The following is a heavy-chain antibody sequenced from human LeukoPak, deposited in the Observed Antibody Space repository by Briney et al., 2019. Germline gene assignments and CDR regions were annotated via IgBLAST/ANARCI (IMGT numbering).Heavy chain of an antibody. V-gene: IGHV3-11*06. CDR2: ISSSSRYT. CDR3: ARGYYYYYGVDV. J-gene: IGHJ6*04. Sequence: GGSLRLSCAAAGFTFSDYYMSWIRQAPGKGLEWVSYISSSSRYTDYADSVKGRFTISRDNARHSLYLQMNSLRAEDTAVYYCARGYYYYYGVDVWGKGTTVTVSS. CDR1: GFTFSDYY.